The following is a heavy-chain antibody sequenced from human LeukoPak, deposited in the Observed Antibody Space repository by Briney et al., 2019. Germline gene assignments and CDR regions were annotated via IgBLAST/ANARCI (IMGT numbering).Heavy chain of an antibody. D-gene: IGHD4-17*01. J-gene: IGHJ4*02. CDR2: IYYSGST. CDR3: VTIYGDYVGPFDY. CDR1: GGSISSYY. V-gene: IGHV4-59*08. Sequence: PSETLSLTCTVSGGSISSYYWSWIRQPPGKGLEWIGYIYYSGSTNYNPSLKSRVTISVDTSKNQFSLKLSSVTAADTAVYYCVTIYGDYVGPFDYWGQGTLVTVSS.